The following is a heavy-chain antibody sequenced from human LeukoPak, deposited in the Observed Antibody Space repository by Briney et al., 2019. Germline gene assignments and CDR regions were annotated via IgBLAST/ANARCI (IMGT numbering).Heavy chain of an antibody. V-gene: IGHV4-38-2*02. CDR2: IYHSGST. D-gene: IGHD6-13*01. Sequence: PSETLSLTCTVSGYSISSGYYWGWIRQPPGKGLEWIGSIYHSGSTYYNPSLKSRVTMSLDTSKNQFSLKLSSVTAADTAVYYCAKDFYSSSWYEGDYWGQGTLVTVSS. J-gene: IGHJ4*02. CDR1: GYSISSGYY. CDR3: AKDFYSSSWYEGDY.